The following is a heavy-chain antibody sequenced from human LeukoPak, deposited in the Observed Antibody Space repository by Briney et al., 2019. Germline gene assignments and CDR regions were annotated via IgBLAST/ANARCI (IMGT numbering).Heavy chain of an antibody. CDR3: ARGGYSSSWLDY. J-gene: IGHJ4*02. CDR2: ISGSGGST. CDR1: GFTFSSYA. D-gene: IGHD6-13*01. Sequence: GGSLRLSCAASGFTFSSYAMSWVRQAPGKGLEWVSAISGSGGSTYYADSVKGRFTISRDNAKNSLYLQMNSLRAEDTAVYYCARGGYSSSWLDYWGQGTLVTVSS. V-gene: IGHV3-23*01.